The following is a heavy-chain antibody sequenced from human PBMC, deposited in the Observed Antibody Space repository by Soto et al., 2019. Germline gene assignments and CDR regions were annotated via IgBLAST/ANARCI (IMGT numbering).Heavy chain of an antibody. D-gene: IGHD3-3*01. V-gene: IGHV3-23*01. Sequence: PGGSLRLFCAASGFTFSSYAMSWVRQAPGKGLEWVSAISGSGGSTYYADSVKGRFTISRDNSKNTLYLQMNSLRAEDTAVYYCAKDFDKSFNFWSGWRGSYYYGMDVWGQGTKVTVSS. CDR2: ISGSGGST. CDR1: GFTFSSYA. J-gene: IGHJ6*02. CDR3: AKDFDKSFNFWSGWRGSYYYGMDV.